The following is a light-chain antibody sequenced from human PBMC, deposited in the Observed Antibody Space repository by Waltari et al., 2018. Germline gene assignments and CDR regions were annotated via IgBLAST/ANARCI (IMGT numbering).Light chain of an antibody. V-gene: IGLV7-46*01. CDR3: SVSYSGHVI. CDR2: DTS. Sequence: QVVVTQEPSLTVSPGGTVPLTGGSSTGAVTSGQFPYLSLQKPGQPPRTLVYDTSHKHSWTPARFSGSLLGGKAALTLSGAQPEDEAEYYCSVSYSGHVIFGGGTKLTVL. CDR1: TGAVTSGQF. J-gene: IGLJ2*01.